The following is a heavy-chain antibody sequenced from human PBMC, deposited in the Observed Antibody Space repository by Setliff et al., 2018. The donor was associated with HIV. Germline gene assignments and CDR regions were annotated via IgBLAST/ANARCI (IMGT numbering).Heavy chain of an antibody. CDR2: ISAYNGNT. CDR1: GYTFSTYG. V-gene: IGHV1-18*01. J-gene: IGHJ3*02. D-gene: IGHD2-2*01. CDR3: ARDRGVYCISSSCYSPVDAFDI. Sequence: ASVKVSCKASGYTFSTYGISWVRQAPGQGLEWMEWISAYNGNTNYAQKLQGRVTVTTDTSTSTAYMELRSLRSDDTAVYYCARDRGVYCISSSCYSPVDAFDIWGKGTMVTVSS.